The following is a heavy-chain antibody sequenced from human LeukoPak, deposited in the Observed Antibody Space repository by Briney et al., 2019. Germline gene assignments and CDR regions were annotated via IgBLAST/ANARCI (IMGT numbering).Heavy chain of an antibody. D-gene: IGHD6-13*01. V-gene: IGHV3-20*04. J-gene: IGHJ4*02. CDR1: GFTFDDYG. CDR3: ARFSPPQLVSDY. CDR2: INWNGGST. Sequence: PGGSLRLSCAVSGFTFDDYGMSWVRHAPGKGLEWVSGINWNGGSTGYADSVKGRFTISRDNAKNSLYLQMTSLRAEDTALYYCARFSPPQLVSDYWGQGTLVTVSS.